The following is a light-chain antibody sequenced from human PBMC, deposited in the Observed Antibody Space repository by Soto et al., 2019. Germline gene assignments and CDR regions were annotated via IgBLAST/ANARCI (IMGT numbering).Light chain of an antibody. J-gene: IGKJ2*01. CDR1: QSVDTK. V-gene: IGKV3-15*01. Sequence: EIVLTQSPATLSVSPGERATLSCRASQSVDTKIHWYQQKPGQAPRLLIYGASTRATGIPARFSGSGSGTEFTLTINSLQSEDIAVYYCQQSRNWYTFGQGIELEIK. CDR2: GAS. CDR3: QQSRNWYT.